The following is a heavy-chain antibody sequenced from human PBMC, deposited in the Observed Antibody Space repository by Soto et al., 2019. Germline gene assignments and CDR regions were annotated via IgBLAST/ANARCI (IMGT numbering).Heavy chain of an antibody. J-gene: IGHJ6*02. Sequence: SETLSLTCTVSGGSISSYYWSWIRQPAGKGLEWIGRIYTSGSTNYNPSLKSRVTMSVDTSKNQFSLKLSSVTAADTAVYYCARVRIAARTGAYGMDVWGQGTTVTVS. CDR2: IYTSGST. CDR3: ARVRIAARTGAYGMDV. V-gene: IGHV4-4*07. CDR1: GGSISSYY. D-gene: IGHD6-6*01.